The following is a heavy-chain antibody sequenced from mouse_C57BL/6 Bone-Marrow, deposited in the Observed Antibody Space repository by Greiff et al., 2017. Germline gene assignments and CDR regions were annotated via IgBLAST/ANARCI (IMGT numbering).Heavy chain of an antibody. V-gene: IGHV5-4*03. D-gene: IGHD2-1*01. CDR2: ISDGGSYT. Sequence: EVMLVESGGGLVKPGGSLKLSCAASGFTFSSYAMSWVRQTPEKRLEWVATISDGGSYTYYPDNVKGRFTISRDNAKNNLYLQMSQLKSEDTAMYYCASGFFYYGNPADYWGTGTTLTVSS. J-gene: IGHJ2*01. CDR3: ASGFFYYGNPADY. CDR1: GFTFSSYA.